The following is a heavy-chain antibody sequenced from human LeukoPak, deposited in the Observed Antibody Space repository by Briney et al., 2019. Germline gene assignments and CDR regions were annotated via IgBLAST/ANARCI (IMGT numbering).Heavy chain of an antibody. D-gene: IGHD3-10*01. V-gene: IGHV1-2*02. CDR3: ARATGRLGFASFDP. CDR2: INPNSGGT. J-gene: IGHJ5*02. Sequence: ASVKVSCKASGYTFTGYYMHWVRQAPGQGLEWMGWINPNSGGTNYAQKFQGRVTMTRDTSISTAYMELSRLRSDDTAVYYCARATGRLGFASFDPWGQGTLVTVSS. CDR1: GYTFTGYY.